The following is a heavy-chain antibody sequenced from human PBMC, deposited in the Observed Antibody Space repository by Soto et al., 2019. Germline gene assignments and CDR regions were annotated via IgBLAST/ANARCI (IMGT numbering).Heavy chain of an antibody. V-gene: IGHV1-3*01. CDR3: ARGPRNWGVDY. J-gene: IGHJ4*02. CDR1: GYTFTSYA. CDR2: INADNGNT. Sequence: ASVKVSCKASGYTFTSYAMLWVRQAPGQSFEWMGWINADNGNTNYSQKFQGRVTMTRDTSKSTAFMELSSLTSEDTAVYYCARGPRNWGVDYWGQGTLVTVSS. D-gene: IGHD7-27*01.